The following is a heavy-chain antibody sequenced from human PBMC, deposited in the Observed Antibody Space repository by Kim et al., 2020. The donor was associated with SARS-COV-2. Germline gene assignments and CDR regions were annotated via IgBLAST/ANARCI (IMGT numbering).Heavy chain of an antibody. D-gene: IGHD3-16*02. CDR3: ARDALLRQRQLSNRVYYFDD. Sequence: SVKVSCKASGGTFSSYVFNWVRQAPGQGLEWMGGIIPIFGTANYAQKFQGRVTITADGSTSTIYMELSSLRSEDTAVYYCARDALLRQRQLSNRVYYFDDWGQATLVTVPS. V-gene: IGHV1-69*13. CDR1: GGTFSSYV. J-gene: IGHJ4*02. CDR2: IIPIFGTA.